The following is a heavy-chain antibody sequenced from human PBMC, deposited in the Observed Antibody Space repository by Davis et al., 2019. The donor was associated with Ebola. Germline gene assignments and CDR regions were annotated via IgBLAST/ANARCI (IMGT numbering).Heavy chain of an antibody. CDR1: GYTFSTYA. V-gene: IGHV1-3*01. J-gene: IGHJ4*02. CDR2: INVAKGNT. CDR3: ARTFVGGWLFDY. Sequence: AASVKVSRKASGYTFSTYAIHWLRQAPRQRLEWLGLINVAKGNTKFSQKFQGRVTMTRDTSAGTAYMEMSSLTSEDTAVYFCARTFVGGWLFDYWGQGTLVTVSS. D-gene: IGHD1-26*01.